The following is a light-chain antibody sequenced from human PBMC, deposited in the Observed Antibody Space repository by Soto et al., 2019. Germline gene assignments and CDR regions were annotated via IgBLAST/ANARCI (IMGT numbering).Light chain of an antibody. Sequence: EIVLTQSPGTLSLSPGERATLSCRASQSVTSTYLAWYQQKPGQAPRLLIYGASSRAIGIPDRFSGSGSDSDFTLTISRLEPEDFAVYYCQQYGSSSITFGQGTRLEIK. V-gene: IGKV3-20*01. CDR1: QSVTSTY. CDR2: GAS. J-gene: IGKJ5*01. CDR3: QQYGSSSIT.